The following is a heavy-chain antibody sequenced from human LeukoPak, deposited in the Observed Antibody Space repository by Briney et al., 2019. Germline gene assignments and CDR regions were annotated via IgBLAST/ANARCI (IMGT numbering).Heavy chain of an antibody. D-gene: IGHD2-2*01. CDR1: GFTFSNYW. CDR3: ARGGASYCSSTSCYEDRFDP. V-gene: IGHV3-7*05. Sequence: GGSLRLSCAASGFTFSNYWMSWVRQAPGKGLEWVANIKQDGSEKYYVDSVKGRFTISRDNAKNSLYLQMISLRAEDTAVYYCARGGASYCSSTSCYEDRFDPWGQGTLVTVSS. CDR2: IKQDGSEK. J-gene: IGHJ5*02.